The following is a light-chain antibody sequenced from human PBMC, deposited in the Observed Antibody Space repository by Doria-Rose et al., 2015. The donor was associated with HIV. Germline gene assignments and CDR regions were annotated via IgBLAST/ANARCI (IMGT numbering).Light chain of an antibody. CDR2: DGS. CDR3: HQYGTSWT. CDR1: QSFSSTY. V-gene: IGKV3-20*01. Sequence: EIVMTQSPGTLSLSPGERATLSRRASQSFSSTYLAWYQQKPGQAPSLLIYDGSTRATGIPDRFSASGSGTDITLTINRLEPEDFALYYCHQYGTSWTFGQGTKVEI. J-gene: IGKJ1*01.